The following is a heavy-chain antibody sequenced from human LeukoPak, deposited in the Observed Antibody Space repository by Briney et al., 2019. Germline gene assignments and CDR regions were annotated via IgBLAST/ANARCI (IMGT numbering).Heavy chain of an antibody. CDR3: YYRVSSGYLT. V-gene: IGHV1-2*02. D-gene: IGHD3-22*01. CDR2: INPNSGGT. Sequence: ASVKVSCKASGYTFTSYAMNWVRQAPGQGLEWMGWINPNSGGTNYAQKFQGRVSMTRDTSISTAYMELSRLRSDDTAVYYCYYRVSSGYLTWGQGTLVTVSS. CDR1: GYTFTSYA. J-gene: IGHJ4*02.